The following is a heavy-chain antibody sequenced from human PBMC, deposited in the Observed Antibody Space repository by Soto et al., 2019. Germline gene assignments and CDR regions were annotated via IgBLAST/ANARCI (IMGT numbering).Heavy chain of an antibody. D-gene: IGHD2-2*01. CDR3: ASFEPAGGAFDI. Sequence: GESLKISCKGSGYSFTSYWISWARQMPGKGLEWMGGIDPSDSYTNYSPSFQGHVTISADKSISTAYLQWSSLKASDTAMYYCASFEPAGGAFDIWGQGTMVTVS. CDR1: GYSFTSYW. CDR2: IDPSDSYT. J-gene: IGHJ3*02. V-gene: IGHV5-10-1*01.